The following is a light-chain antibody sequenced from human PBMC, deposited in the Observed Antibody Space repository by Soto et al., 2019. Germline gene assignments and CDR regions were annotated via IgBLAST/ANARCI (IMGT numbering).Light chain of an antibody. Sequence: PGERATLSCRASQSVSSSYLAWYQQKPGQAPRLLISGASSRATGIPDRFSGSGSGTDFTLTISRLEPEDFAVYYCQQFARSPLAFGGGTMLEIK. J-gene: IGKJ4*01. CDR2: GAS. CDR1: QSVSSSY. CDR3: QQFARSPLA. V-gene: IGKV3-20*01.